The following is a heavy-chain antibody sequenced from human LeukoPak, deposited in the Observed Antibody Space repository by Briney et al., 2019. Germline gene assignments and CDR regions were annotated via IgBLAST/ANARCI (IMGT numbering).Heavy chain of an antibody. CDR3: ARWGTAIGARYYYYMDV. J-gene: IGHJ6*03. Sequence: ASVKVSCKASGYTFTSYDINWVRQATGQGLEWMGWMNPNSGNTGYAQKFQGRVAITRNTSISTAYMELSSLRSEDTAVYYCARWGTAIGARYYYYMDVWGKGTTVTVSS. CDR1: GYTFTSYD. CDR2: MNPNSGNT. V-gene: IGHV1-8*03. D-gene: IGHD5-18*01.